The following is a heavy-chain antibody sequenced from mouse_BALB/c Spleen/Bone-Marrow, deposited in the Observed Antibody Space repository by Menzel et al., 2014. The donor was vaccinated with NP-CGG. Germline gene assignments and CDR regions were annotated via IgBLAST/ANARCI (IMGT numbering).Heavy chain of an antibody. V-gene: IGHV1-9*01. CDR3: ARSNPYDF. CDR1: GYTFSNYW. CDR2: ILPGSDNT. J-gene: IGHJ2*01. Sequence: QVQLQQSGGELMKPGASVKISCKATGYTFSNYWIQWVKQRPGHGPEWIGEILPGSDNTNYNEKFKGKATFTADTSSNTAYMQLSSLTAEDSAVSFCARSNPYDFWCPGTTLTVSS. D-gene: IGHD2-5*01.